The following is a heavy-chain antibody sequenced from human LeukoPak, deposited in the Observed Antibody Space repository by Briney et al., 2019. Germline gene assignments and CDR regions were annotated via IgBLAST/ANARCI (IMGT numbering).Heavy chain of an antibody. D-gene: IGHD1-20*01. Sequence: PGGSLRLSCAASGFTFSSYDMHWVRQAPGKGLEWVAVISYDGSNKYYADSVKGRFTISRDNSKNTLYLQMNSLRAEDTAVYYCARGYNWNYFDYWGQGALVTVSS. CDR2: ISYDGSNK. V-gene: IGHV3-30*04. CDR1: GFTFSSYD. J-gene: IGHJ4*02. CDR3: ARGYNWNYFDY.